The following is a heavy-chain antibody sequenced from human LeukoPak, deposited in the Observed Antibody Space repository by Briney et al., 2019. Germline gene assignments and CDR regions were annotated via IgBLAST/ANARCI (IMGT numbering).Heavy chain of an antibody. CDR2: RNPADSGT. CDR3: ARHVSSSRVAYDV. D-gene: IGHD2-2*01. J-gene: IGHJ3*01. V-gene: IGHV5-51*01. Sequence: GESLKISCKGSGYTFTSYWIGWVRQMPGKGLEWMGLRNPADSGTRYSPSFQGQVTISVDKSISTAYLEWSSLKASDTAMYYCARHVSSSRVAYDVWGQGTMVTVSS. CDR1: GYTFTSYW.